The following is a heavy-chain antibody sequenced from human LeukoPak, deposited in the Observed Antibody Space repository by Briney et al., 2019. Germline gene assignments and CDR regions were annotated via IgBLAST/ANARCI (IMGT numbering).Heavy chain of an antibody. CDR1: GGSFSGYY. D-gene: IGHD6-19*01. V-gene: IGHV4-34*01. CDR2: INHSGST. CDR3: ARKGSIAVAF. J-gene: IGHJ4*02. Sequence: SETLSLTCAVYGGSFSGYYWSWIRQPPGKGLEWIGEINHSGSTNYNPSLKSRVTISVDTSKNQFSLKLSSVTAADTAVYYCARKGSIAVAFWGQGTLVTVSS.